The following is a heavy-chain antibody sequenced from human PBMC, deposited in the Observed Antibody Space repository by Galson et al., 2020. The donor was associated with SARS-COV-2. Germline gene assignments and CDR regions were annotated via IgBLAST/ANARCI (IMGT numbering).Heavy chain of an antibody. CDR2: ITPSGST. CDR1: GGSIGTYY. CDR3: RAVLDAFDI. D-gene: IGHD1-26*01. Sequence: SETLSLTCAISGGSIGTYYWDWLRQPPGKGLEWIGDITPSGSTNYNPSLKSRVTVSVDTSKNQFSLNLSSVTAADTAMYYCRAVLDAFDIWGQGTMVAVSS. V-gene: IGHV4-34*01. J-gene: IGHJ3*02.